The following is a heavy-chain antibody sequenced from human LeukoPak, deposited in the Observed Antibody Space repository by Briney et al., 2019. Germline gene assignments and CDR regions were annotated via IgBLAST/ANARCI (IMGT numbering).Heavy chain of an antibody. CDR3: AAAGTYYYDSSGYRDY. Sequence: SVKVSCKASRGTFSSYAISWVRQAPGQGLEWMGRIIPIFGTANYAQKFQGRVTITTDESTSTAYMELSSLRSEDTAVYYCAAAGTYYYDSSGYRDYWGQGTLVTVSS. CDR1: RGTFSSYA. CDR2: IIPIFGTA. D-gene: IGHD3-22*01. V-gene: IGHV1-69*05. J-gene: IGHJ4*02.